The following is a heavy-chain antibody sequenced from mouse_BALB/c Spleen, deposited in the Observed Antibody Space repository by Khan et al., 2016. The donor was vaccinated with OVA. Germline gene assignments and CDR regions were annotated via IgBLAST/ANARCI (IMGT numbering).Heavy chain of an antibody. CDR2: INTYTGEP. Sequence: QIQLVQSGPELKKPGETVKISCKASGYTFTNYGMNWVKQAPGKGLKWMGWINTYTGEPTYADDFKGRFVFSLETSASTAYLQLSNLKNEDMTTSFCARISAYWYTDVWGAGTTVTVSS. J-gene: IGHJ1*01. CDR1: GYTFTNYG. V-gene: IGHV9-1*02. CDR3: ARISAYWYTDV. D-gene: IGHD6-2*01.